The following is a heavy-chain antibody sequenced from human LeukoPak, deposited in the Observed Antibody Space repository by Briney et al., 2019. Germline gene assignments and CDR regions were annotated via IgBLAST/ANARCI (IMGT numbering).Heavy chain of an antibody. CDR1: GFTFSDNW. V-gene: IGHV3-7*01. CDR3: ARDRSTVTGHCTGDNCYAELG. J-gene: IGHJ4*02. D-gene: IGHD2-15*01. CDR2: IKQDGSEK. Sequence: GGSLRLSCAVSGFTFSDNWMSWVRQAPGQGLEWVANIKQDGSEKAYVDSVTGRFTISTDNAKNSLYLQMNSLRAEDTAVYYCARDRSTVTGHCTGDNCYAELGRGQGTQVIVSS.